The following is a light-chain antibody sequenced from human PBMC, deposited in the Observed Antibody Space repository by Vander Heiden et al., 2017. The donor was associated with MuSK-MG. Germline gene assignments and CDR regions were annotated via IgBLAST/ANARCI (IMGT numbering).Light chain of an antibody. Sequence: SYELTQPPSVSVSPGQTASITCSGDKLGDEYACWYQQKPGQSPVLVIYQDSKRPSGIPERFSGSNSGNTATLTISGTQAMDEAYYYCQAWDSSTGVVFGGGTKLTVL. V-gene: IGLV3-1*01. CDR2: QDS. CDR3: QAWDSSTGVV. CDR1: KLGDEY. J-gene: IGLJ2*01.